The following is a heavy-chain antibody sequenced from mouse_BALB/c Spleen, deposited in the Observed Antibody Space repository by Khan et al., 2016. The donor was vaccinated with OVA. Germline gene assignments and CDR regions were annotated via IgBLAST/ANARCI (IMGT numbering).Heavy chain of an antibody. CDR2: IRYDGDS. D-gene: IGHD3-1*01. J-gene: IGHJ3*01. V-gene: IGHV3-6*02. CDR1: GYSITSGYF. CDR3: VRGGSSGPAWFAY. Sequence: EVQLQESGPGLVKPSQSLSLTCSVTGYSITSGYFWNWIRQFPGNNLEWLGYIRYDGDSNYNPSLKNRISITRDTSKNQFFLKLNSVPPEDTATYYCVRGGSSGPAWFAYWGQGTLVTVSA.